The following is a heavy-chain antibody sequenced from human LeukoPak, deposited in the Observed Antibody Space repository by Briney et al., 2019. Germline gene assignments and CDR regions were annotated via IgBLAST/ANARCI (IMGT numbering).Heavy chain of an antibody. Sequence: GGSPRLSCAASGFTFSSYDMHWVRQAAGTGLEWVSAIGTAGDTYYPGSVGGRFTISRENAKNSLYLQMNSLRAGDTAVYYCARGSGQNFDYWGQGTLVTVSS. D-gene: IGHD3-10*01. CDR3: ARGSGQNFDY. CDR1: GFTFSSYD. CDR2: IGTAGDT. V-gene: IGHV3-13*04. J-gene: IGHJ4*02.